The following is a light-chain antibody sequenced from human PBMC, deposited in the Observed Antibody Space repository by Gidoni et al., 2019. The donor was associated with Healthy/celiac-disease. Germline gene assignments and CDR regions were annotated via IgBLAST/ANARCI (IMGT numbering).Light chain of an antibody. Sequence: QSVLTQPPSVSGAPGQRVTISCTGSSSNIEAGYDVYWYQQLPGTVPKLLIYGSSSRPSGITDRFSGSKSGTSASLSITGLQAEDEADYYCQSYDSSLSASVVFGGGTKLTVL. CDR3: QSYDSSLSASVV. CDR1: SSNIEAGYD. CDR2: GSS. J-gene: IGLJ2*01. V-gene: IGLV1-40*01.